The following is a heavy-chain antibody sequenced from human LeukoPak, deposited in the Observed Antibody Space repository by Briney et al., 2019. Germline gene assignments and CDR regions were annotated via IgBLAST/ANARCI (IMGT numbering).Heavy chain of an antibody. CDR1: GFTFSRYW. Sequence: PGGSLRLSCEASGFTFSRYWMTWVRQAPGRGLEWVANINEDGSLKFYVDSVKGRFTISRDNAKNSLSLQMSSLRAEDTAVYYCARAKMTTAGGVFDYWGQGTLVTVSS. CDR3: ARAKMTTAGGVFDY. CDR2: INEDGSLK. D-gene: IGHD6-13*01. J-gene: IGHJ4*02. V-gene: IGHV3-7*05.